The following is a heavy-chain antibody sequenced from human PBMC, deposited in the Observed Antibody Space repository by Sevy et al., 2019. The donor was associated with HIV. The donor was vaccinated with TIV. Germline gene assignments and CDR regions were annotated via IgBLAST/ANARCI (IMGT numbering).Heavy chain of an antibody. CDR2: ITYDGSYR. CDR3: AKNRPPGGSYFSRHGMDV. V-gene: IGHV3-30*18. J-gene: IGHJ6*02. CDR1: GFTFSTYD. Sequence: GGSLRLSCAASGFTFSTYDMHWVRQAPGKGLEWVAIITYDGSYREYADSVRGRFSMSRDNSKNTLYLQMNGLSMEDTAVYYCAKNRPPGGSYFSRHGMDVWGRGTTVTVSS. D-gene: IGHD3-16*01.